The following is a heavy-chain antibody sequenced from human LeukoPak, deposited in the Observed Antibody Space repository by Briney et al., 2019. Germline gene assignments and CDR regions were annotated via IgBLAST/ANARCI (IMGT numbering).Heavy chain of an antibody. CDR3: AKIRSPYYDFWSGPDAFDI. Sequence: PSETLSLTCTVSGGSISSGGYYWSWIRQPPGKGLEWIGYIYHSGSTYYNPSLKSRVTISVDRSKNQFSLKLSSVTAADTAVYYCAKIRSPYYDFWSGPDAFDIWGQGTMVTVSS. J-gene: IGHJ3*02. CDR2: IYHSGST. V-gene: IGHV4-30-2*01. D-gene: IGHD3-3*01. CDR1: GGSISSGGYY.